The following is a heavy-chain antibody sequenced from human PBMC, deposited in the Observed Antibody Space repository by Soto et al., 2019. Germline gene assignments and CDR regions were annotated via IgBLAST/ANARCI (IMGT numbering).Heavy chain of an antibody. Sequence: SGGISSPYCKHGCRQPLDKRLEWVAVISYDGSNKYYADSVKGRFTISRDNSKNTLYLQMNSLRAEDTAVYYCAKQLGYFIFYNYG. V-gene: IGHV3-30*18. CDR2: ISYDGSNK. J-gene: IGHJ6*01. CDR3: AKQLGYFIFYNYG. CDR1: GGISSPYC. D-gene: IGHD2-15*01.